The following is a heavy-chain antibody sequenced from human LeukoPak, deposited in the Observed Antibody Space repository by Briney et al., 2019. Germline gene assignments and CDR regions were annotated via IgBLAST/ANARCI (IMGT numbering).Heavy chain of an antibody. CDR3: ARPFQSGYSYYFDY. V-gene: IGHV4-39*01. J-gene: IGHJ4*02. D-gene: IGHD5-18*01. CDR1: GGSISSSSYY. Sequence: SETLSLTCTVFGGSISSSSYYWGWIRQPPGKGLEWIGSIYYSGSTYYNPSLKSRVTISVDTSKNQFSLKLSSVTAADTAVYYCARPFQSGYSYYFDYWGQGTLVTVSS. CDR2: IYYSGST.